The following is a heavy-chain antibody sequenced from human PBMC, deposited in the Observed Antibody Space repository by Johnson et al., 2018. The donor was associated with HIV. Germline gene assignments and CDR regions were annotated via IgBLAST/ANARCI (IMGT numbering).Heavy chain of an antibody. CDR2: ISGSGGST. D-gene: IGHD3-10*01. CDR3: AREAGSGSYSPWRPDAFDI. J-gene: IGHJ3*02. V-gene: IGHV3-23*04. Sequence: MLLVESGGGVVQPGRSLRLSCEASGFTFSDHYMDWVRQAPGKGLEWVSDISGSGGSTYYADSVKGRFTISRDNSKNSLYLQMNSLRAEDTALYYCAREAGSGSYSPWRPDAFDIWGQGTMVTVSS. CDR1: GFTFSDHY.